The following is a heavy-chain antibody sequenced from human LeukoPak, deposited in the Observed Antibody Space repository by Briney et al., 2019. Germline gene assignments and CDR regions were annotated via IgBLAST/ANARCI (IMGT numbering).Heavy chain of an antibody. Sequence: SETLSLTCAAYGGSFSGYYWSWIRQPPGKGLEWIGEINHSGSTNYNPSLKSRVTISVDTSKNQFSLKLSSVTAADTAVYYCARESSSWSSYYYYYMDVWGKGTTVTVSS. V-gene: IGHV4-34*01. CDR3: ARESSSWSSYYYYYMDV. D-gene: IGHD6-13*01. CDR1: GGSFSGYY. J-gene: IGHJ6*03. CDR2: INHSGST.